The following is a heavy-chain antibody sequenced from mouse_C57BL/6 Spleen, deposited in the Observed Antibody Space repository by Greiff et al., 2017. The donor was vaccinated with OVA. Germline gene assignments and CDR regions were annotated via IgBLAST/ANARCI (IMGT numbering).Heavy chain of an antibody. CDR2: IDPEDGET. CDR3: APITTERYFDV. J-gene: IGHJ1*03. D-gene: IGHD1-1*01. CDR1: GFNIKDYY. V-gene: IGHV14-2*01. Sequence: EVKLVESGAELVKPGASVKLSCTASGFNIKDYYMHWVKQRTEQGLEWIGRIDPEDGETKYAPKFQGKATITADTSSNTAYLQLSSLTSEDTAVYYCAPITTERYFDVWGTGTTVTVSS.